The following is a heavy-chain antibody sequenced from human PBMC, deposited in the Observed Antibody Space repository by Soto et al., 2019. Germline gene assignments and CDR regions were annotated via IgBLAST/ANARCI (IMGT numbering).Heavy chain of an antibody. CDR2: IYYSGNT. Sequence: QVQLQESGPGLVKPSETLSLTCTVSGGSISSYYWSWIRQPPGKGLEWIGYIYYSGNTTYSPSLKRRVTISVDTSKTQFSLKLSSVTVADTAVYFCAREYCSSTRCYGTFDYWGQGTLVTVSS. D-gene: IGHD2-2*01. CDR3: AREYCSSTRCYGTFDY. CDR1: GGSISSYY. J-gene: IGHJ4*02. V-gene: IGHV4-59*01.